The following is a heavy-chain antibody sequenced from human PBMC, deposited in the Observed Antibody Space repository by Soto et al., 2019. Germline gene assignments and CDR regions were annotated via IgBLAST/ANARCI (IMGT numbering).Heavy chain of an antibody. CDR2: IYWDDDK. CDR1: GFSLSTSGVG. V-gene: IGHV2-5*02. J-gene: IGHJ5*02. CDR3: AHLTSGPENGKYPYYDFWSGYNWFDP. D-gene: IGHD3-3*01. Sequence: ESGPTLVNPTQTLTLTCTFSGFSLSTSGVGVGWIRQPPGKALEWLALIYWDDDKRYSPSLKSRLTITKDTSKNQVVLTMTNMDPVDTATYFCAHLTSGPENGKYPYYDFWSGYNWFDPWGQGTLVTVSS.